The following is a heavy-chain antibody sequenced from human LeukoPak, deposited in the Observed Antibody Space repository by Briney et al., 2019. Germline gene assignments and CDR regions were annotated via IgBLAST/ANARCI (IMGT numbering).Heavy chain of an antibody. CDR3: ARGGDGYIYYFDY. CDR2: IYHSGST. V-gene: IGHV4-30-2*01. Sequence: SETLSLTCAVSGGSISSGGYSWSWIRQPPGKGLEWIGYIYHSGSTYYNPSLKGRVTISVDRSKNQFSLKLSSVTAADTAVYYCARGGDGYIYYFDYWGQGTLVTVSS. D-gene: IGHD5-24*01. CDR1: GGSISSGGYS. J-gene: IGHJ4*02.